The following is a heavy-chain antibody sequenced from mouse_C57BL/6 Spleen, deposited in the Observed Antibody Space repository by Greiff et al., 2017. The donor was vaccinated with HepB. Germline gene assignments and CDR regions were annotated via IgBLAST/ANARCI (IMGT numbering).Heavy chain of an antibody. J-gene: IGHJ3*01. D-gene: IGHD2-2*01. CDR1: GYAFSSSW. CDR3: SSGDGYDGFAY. CDR2: IYPGDGDT. V-gene: IGHV1-82*01. Sequence: QVTLKVSGPELVKPGASVKISCKASGYAFSSSWMNWVKQRPGKGLEWIGRIYPGDGDTNYNGKFKGKATRTADKSSSTAYRQLSSLTSEDSAVYFCSSGDGYDGFAYWGQGTLVTVSA.